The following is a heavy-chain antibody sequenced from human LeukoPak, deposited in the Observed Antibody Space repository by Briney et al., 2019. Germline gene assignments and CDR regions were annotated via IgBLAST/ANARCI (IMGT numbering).Heavy chain of an antibody. J-gene: IGHJ4*02. V-gene: IGHV3-23*01. Sequence: GGSLRLSCAASGFTFSSYAMSWVRQAPGKGLEWVSAISGSGGSTYYADSVKGRFTISRDNSKNTLYLQMNSLRAEDTAVYYCTKIGSGSYYPNYWGQGTLVTVSS. CDR3: TKIGSGSYYPNY. D-gene: IGHD1-26*01. CDR2: ISGSGGST. CDR1: GFTFSSYA.